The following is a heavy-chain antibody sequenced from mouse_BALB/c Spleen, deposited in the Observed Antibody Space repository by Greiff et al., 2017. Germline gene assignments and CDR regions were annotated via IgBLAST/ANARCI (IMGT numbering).Heavy chain of an antibody. CDR3: ARGGAPTVPPWFAY. CDR1: GFSLTSYG. Sequence: VQLQESGPGLVAPSQSLSITCTVSGFSLTSYGVHWVRQPPGKGLEWLGVIWAGGSTNYNSALMSRLSISKDNSKSQVFLKMNSLQTDDTAMYYCARGGAPTVPPWFAYWGQGTLVTVSA. CDR2: IWAGGST. J-gene: IGHJ3*01. V-gene: IGHV2-9*02. D-gene: IGHD1-1*01.